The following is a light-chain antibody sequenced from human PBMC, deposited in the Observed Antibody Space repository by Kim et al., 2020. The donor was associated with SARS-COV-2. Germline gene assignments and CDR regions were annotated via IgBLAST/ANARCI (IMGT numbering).Light chain of an antibody. CDR2: GAS. CDR1: QSISSNN. V-gene: IGKV3-20*01. J-gene: IGKJ1*01. Sequence: EIVLTQSPGTLSLSPGERATLSCRASQSISSNNLAWYQQKPGQAPRLLMYGASSRATGISDRFSGSGSGTDFTLTISRLEAEDFAFYYCQQHCCSPWTFGQGTKVDIK. CDR3: QQHCCSPWT.